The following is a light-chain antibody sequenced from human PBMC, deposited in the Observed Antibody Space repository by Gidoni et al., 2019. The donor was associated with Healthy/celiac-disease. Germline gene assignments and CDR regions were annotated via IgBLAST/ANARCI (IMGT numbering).Light chain of an antibody. V-gene: IGKV2-28*01. J-gene: IGKJ3*01. CDR1: QSLLHSNGYNY. Sequence: DIVMPQSQLSLPVTPGEPASISCRSSQSLLHSNGYNYLDWYLQKPGQSPQLLIYSGSNRASGVPDRFSGSGSGTDFTLKISRVEAEDVGVYYCMQARQTPITFGPGTRVDIK. CDR2: SGS. CDR3: MQARQTPIT.